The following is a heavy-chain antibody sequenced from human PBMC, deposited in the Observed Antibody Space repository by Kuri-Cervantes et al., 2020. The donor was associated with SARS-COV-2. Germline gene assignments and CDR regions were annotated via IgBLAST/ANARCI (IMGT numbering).Heavy chain of an antibody. CDR2: IYYSGST. J-gene: IGHJ5*02. CDR1: GGSISSYY. V-gene: IGHV4-59*01. Sequence: SETLSLTCTVSGGSISSYYWSWIRQPPGKGLEWIGYIYYSGSTNYNPSLKSRVTISVDTSKNQFSLKLSSVTAADTAVYYCARGKYYDILTGYYYWFDPWGQGTLVTVSS. D-gene: IGHD3-9*01. CDR3: ARGKYYDILTGYYYWFDP.